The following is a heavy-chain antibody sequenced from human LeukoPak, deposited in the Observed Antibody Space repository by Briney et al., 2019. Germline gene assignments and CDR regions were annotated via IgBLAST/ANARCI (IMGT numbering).Heavy chain of an antibody. CDR2: IYYRGST. Sequence: PSETLSLTCTVSGDSISSSYYYWAWIRQPPGKGLEWIGTIYYRGSTYYNPSLKSRVTISVDTSNNQFSLWLNSVTAADTAVYYRARQMSGFCTSTSCYSFDYWGQGILVTVSS. D-gene: IGHD2-2*01. CDR3: ARQMSGFCTSTSCYSFDY. J-gene: IGHJ4*01. V-gene: IGHV4-39*01. CDR1: GDSISSSYYY.